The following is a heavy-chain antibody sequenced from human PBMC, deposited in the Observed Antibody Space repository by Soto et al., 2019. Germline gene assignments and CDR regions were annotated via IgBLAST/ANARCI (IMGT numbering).Heavy chain of an antibody. D-gene: IGHD1-26*01. J-gene: IGHJ4*02. Sequence: QVQLVQSGAEVKKPGASVKVSCKASGYTFTSYDINWVRQATGQGLEWMGWMNPNSGNTGYAQKVQGRGTMTGKTSISTVYMKLSSLRSEDSAVYYCARERSGSRDYWGKGTLFTVSS. CDR1: GYTFTSYD. V-gene: IGHV1-8*01. CDR2: MNPNSGNT. CDR3: ARERSGSRDY.